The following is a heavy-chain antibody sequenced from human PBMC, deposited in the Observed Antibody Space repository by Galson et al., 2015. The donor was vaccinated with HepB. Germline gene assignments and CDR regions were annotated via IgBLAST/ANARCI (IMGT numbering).Heavy chain of an antibody. J-gene: IGHJ5*02. Sequence: SLRLSCAASGFSFSDYFMSWIRQAPGKGLEWVSYISSTTSYTSYADSVKGRFTISRDNAKNSLYLQMNNLRAEDTAVYYCARDRYSSSWFDPWGQGTLVTVSA. CDR3: ARDRYSSSWFDP. CDR2: ISSTTSYT. CDR1: GFSFSDYF. D-gene: IGHD6-13*01. V-gene: IGHV3-11*06.